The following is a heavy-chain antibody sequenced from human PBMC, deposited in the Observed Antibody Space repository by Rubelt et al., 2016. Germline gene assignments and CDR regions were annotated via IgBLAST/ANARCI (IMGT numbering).Heavy chain of an antibody. Sequence: EVQLVESGGGLVQPGGSLRLSCAASGFTFSSYEMNWVRQAPGKGLEWVSYISSSGSTIYYADSVKGRLPISRDNAKNSLYLQMNSLRAEDTAVYYCARVFYGGYVGYGMDVWGQGTTVTVSS. J-gene: IGHJ6*02. D-gene: IGHD5-12*01. CDR3: ARVFYGGYVGYGMDV. CDR2: ISSSGSTI. V-gene: IGHV3-48*03. CDR1: GFTFSSYE.